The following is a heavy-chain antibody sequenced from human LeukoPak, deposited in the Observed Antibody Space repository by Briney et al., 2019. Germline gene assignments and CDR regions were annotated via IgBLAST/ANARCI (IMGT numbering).Heavy chain of an antibody. V-gene: IGHV3-30*03. D-gene: IGHD3-22*01. CDR3: ARDGFSSGYPYDAFDI. CDR1: GFTFSSYG. Sequence: GGFLRLSCAASGFTFSSYGMHWVRQAPGKGLEWVAVISYDGSNKYYADSVTGRFTSPRENSKNTLYLQMNSLRAEDTAVYYCARDGFSSGYPYDAFDIWGQGTMVTVSS. CDR2: ISYDGSNK. J-gene: IGHJ3*02.